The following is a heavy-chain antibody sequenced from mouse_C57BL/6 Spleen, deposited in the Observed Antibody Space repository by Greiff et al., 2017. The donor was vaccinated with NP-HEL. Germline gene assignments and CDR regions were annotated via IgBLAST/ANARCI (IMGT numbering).Heavy chain of an antibody. CDR1: GFSLTSYG. CDR3: ARSYSHWYFDV. V-gene: IGHV2-2*01. Sequence: QVQLKESGPGLVQPSQSLSITCTVSGFSLTSYGVHWVRQSPGKGLEWLGVIWGGGSTDYNAAFISRLSISKDNSKSQVFFKMNSLQADDTAIYYCARSYSHWYFDVWGTGTTVTVSS. CDR2: IWGGGST. J-gene: IGHJ1*03.